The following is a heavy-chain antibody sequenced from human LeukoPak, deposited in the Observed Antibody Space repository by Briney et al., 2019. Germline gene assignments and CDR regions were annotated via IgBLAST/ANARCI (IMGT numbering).Heavy chain of an antibody. Sequence: GGSLRLSCAASGFSFSNFGMSWVRQAPGRGLEWVSAISGSGGSTYYADSVKGRFTISRDNSKNTLYLQMNSLRAEDTAVYYCAKGATYYYGSGSYRPNWFDPWGQGTLVTVSS. J-gene: IGHJ5*02. CDR2: ISGSGGST. V-gene: IGHV3-23*01. CDR3: AKGATYYYGSGSYRPNWFDP. D-gene: IGHD3-10*01. CDR1: GFSFSNFG.